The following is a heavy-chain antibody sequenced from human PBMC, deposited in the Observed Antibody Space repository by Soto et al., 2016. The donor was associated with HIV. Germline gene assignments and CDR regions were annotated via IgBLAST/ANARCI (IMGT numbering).Heavy chain of an antibody. CDR3: ARASEDLSLVTEKSFGIDI. V-gene: IGHV3-33*01. Sequence: LVESGGGVVQPGRSLRLSCAATQFYQFGFNSYGMNWVRQAPGKGLEWVGVIWHDGSHKFYGESVKGRFTISRDNIKNVLYLEMHNLTVEDTAVYYCARASEDLSLVTEKSFGIDIWGRGTTVIVSS. CDR1: QFYQFGFNSYG. CDR2: IWHDGSHK. J-gene: IGHJ6*02. D-gene: IGHD2-21*02.